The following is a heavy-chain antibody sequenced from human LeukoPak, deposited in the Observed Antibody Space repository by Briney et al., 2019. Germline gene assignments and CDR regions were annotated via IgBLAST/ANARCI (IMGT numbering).Heavy chain of an antibody. CDR2: IYYSGST. CDR1: GGSISSYY. V-gene: IGHV4-59*01. D-gene: IGHD3-3*01. Sequence: SETLSLTCTVSGGSISSYYWSWIRQPPGKGLEWIGYIYYSGSTNYNPSLKSRVTISVDTSKNQFSLKLSSVTAADTAVYYCARDRNYDFWSGYYLDSRGAFDIWGQGTMVTVSS. CDR3: ARDRNYDFWSGYYLDSRGAFDI. J-gene: IGHJ3*02.